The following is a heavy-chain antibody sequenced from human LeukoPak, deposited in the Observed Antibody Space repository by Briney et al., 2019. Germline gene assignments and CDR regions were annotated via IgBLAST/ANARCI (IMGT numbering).Heavy chain of an antibody. D-gene: IGHD3-16*01. Sequence: GGSLRLSCAASGFTFSSYAMSWVRQAPGKGLEWVSSVSTSGVGTYYADSVRGRFTISRDNSKNTVFLQMNSLRAEDSAVYYCAKDYAVGSIDYWGQGTLVTVSS. J-gene: IGHJ4*02. CDR3: AKDYAVGSIDY. V-gene: IGHV3-23*01. CDR2: VSTSGVGT. CDR1: GFTFSSYA.